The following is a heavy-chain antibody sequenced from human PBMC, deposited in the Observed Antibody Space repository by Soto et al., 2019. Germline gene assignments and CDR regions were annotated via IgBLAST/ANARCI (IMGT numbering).Heavy chain of an antibody. CDR3: ASDPGGGREFEY. CDR1: GFIFSSYA. J-gene: IGHJ4*02. V-gene: IGHV3-30-3*01. D-gene: IGHD3-16*01. CDR2: ISYDGSNK. Sequence: QVQLVESGGGVVQPGRSLRLSCAASGFIFSSYAMHWVRQAPGRGLEWVAVISYDGSNKYYADSVKGQFTISRDNSKNTLYLQMSSLGADDTAVYYCASDPGGGREFEYWGQGTLVTVSS.